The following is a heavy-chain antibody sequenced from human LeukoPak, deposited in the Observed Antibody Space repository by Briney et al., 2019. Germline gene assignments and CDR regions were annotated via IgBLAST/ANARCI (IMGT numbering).Heavy chain of an antibody. Sequence: PGGSLRLSCAASGFTFSGYNLNWVRQAPGKGLEWVSYISSSGSTIYYAGSVKGRFTTSRDNAKNSLCLQVNSLRAEDTAVYYCARDLDPLNYWGQGTLVTVPS. CDR2: ISSSGSTI. V-gene: IGHV3-48*01. CDR3: ARDLDPLNY. J-gene: IGHJ4*02. CDR1: GFTFSGYN. D-gene: IGHD3/OR15-3a*01.